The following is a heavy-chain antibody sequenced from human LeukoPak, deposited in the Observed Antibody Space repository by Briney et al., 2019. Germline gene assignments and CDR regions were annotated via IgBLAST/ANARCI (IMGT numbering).Heavy chain of an antibody. J-gene: IGHJ4*02. D-gene: IGHD6-13*01. CDR1: GFTFSSYE. V-gene: IGHV3-48*03. CDR2: ISISGTTI. CDR3: ARDAYGIAAAGIYNY. Sequence: PGGSLRLSCAASGFTFSSYEMNWVRQAPGKGLEWLSHISISGTTIHYADSVKGRFTISRDNAKNSVYLQMTSLRAEDTAVYYCARDAYGIAAAGIYNYWGQGTLVTVSS.